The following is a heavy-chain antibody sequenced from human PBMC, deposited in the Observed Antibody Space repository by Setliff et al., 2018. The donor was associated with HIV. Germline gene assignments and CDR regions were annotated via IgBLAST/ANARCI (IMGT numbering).Heavy chain of an antibody. Sequence: PSETLSLTCTVSGGSISNYYWSWIRQPPGKGLEWIGYIYYSGSTNYNPSLKSRVTILVDSSRNQFSLRLSSVTAADTAVYYCARHRYYDILFDPWGQGTLVTVPQ. D-gene: IGHD3-9*01. V-gene: IGHV4-59*08. CDR1: GGSISNYY. CDR2: IYYSGST. J-gene: IGHJ5*02. CDR3: ARHRYYDILFDP.